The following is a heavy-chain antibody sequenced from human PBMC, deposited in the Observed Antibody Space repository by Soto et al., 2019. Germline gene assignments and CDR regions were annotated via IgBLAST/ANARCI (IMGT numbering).Heavy chain of an antibody. D-gene: IGHD2-21*02. V-gene: IGHV1-18*04. CDR2: ISAYNGNT. CDR1: GYSFTSYG. Sequence: APVKVSCKSSGYSFTSYGISCVRQAPGQGLEWMGWISAYNGNTNYAQKLQGRVTMTTDTSTSTAYMELRSLRSDDTAVYYCAREISYCGGDCYPTPGGFYYYYYGMDVWGQGTKVTVSS. CDR3: AREISYCGGDCYPTPGGFYYYYYGMDV. J-gene: IGHJ6*02.